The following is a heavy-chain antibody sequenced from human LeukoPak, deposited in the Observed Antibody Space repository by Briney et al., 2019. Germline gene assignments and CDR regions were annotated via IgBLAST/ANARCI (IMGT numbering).Heavy chain of an antibody. Sequence: PGGSLRLSCAASGFTFSSYSMNWVRQAPGKGLEWVSSISSSSSYIYYADSVKGRFTISRDNAKNSLYLQMNSLRAEDTAVYYCARAQGSYYYDSSGYSDYWGQGTLVTVSS. CDR1: GFTFSSYS. D-gene: IGHD3-22*01. CDR2: ISSSSSYI. J-gene: IGHJ4*02. CDR3: ARAQGSYYYDSSGYSDY. V-gene: IGHV3-21*01.